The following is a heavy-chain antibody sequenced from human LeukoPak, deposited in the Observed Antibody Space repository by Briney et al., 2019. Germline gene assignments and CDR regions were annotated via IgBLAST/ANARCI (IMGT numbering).Heavy chain of an antibody. CDR2: ISGSSGST. D-gene: IGHD3-16*01. CDR3: AKKGQGGTWQQWFGP. V-gene: IGHV3-23*01. Sequence: GGSLRLSCAASGFTFATFAMTWVRQAPGKGLEWVSTISGSSGSTYYTDSVKGRFTISRDNSKNTLYLQMNSLRAEDTAIYYCAKKGQGGTWQQWFGPWGQGTLVTVSS. J-gene: IGHJ5*02. CDR1: GFTFATFA.